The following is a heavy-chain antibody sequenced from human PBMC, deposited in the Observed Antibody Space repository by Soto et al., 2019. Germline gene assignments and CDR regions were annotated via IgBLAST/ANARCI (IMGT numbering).Heavy chain of an antibody. Sequence: ASVKVSCKASGYTFTSYAMHWVRQAPGQRLEWMGWINAGNGSTKYSQKFQGRVTITRDTSASTAYMELSSLRSEDTAVYYCARGYTFPFDPWGQGTLVT. V-gene: IGHV1-3*01. CDR1: GYTFTSYA. CDR2: INAGNGST. J-gene: IGHJ5*02. CDR3: ARGYTFPFDP. D-gene: IGHD1-26*01.